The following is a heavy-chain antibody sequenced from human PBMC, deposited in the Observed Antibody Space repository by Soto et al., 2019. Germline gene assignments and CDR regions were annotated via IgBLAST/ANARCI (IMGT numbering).Heavy chain of an antibody. V-gene: IGHV4-31*03. D-gene: IGHD4-17*01. J-gene: IGHJ6*02. CDR2: IYHSGSA. CDR3: ARDQEVNYADYGGSDYYYGMDV. Sequence: SETLSLTCTVSGVSISSGGYYWTWIRHHPGKGLEWIGYIYHSGSAYYNPSLKSRVTISVDTSKNQFSLKLSSVTAADTAVYYCARDQEVNYADYGGSDYYYGMDVWGQGTTVTV. CDR1: GVSISSGGYY.